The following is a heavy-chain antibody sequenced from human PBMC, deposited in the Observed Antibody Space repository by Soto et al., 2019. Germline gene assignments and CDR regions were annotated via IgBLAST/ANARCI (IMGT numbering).Heavy chain of an antibody. CDR1: GGTFSSYA. CDR3: VINMRTDGYYYYYGMDV. Sequence: SVKVSCKASGGTFSSYAISWVRQAPGRGLEWMGGIIPIFGTANYAQKFQGRVTITADESTSTAYMELSSLRSEDTAVYYCVINMRTDGYYYYYGMDVWGQGTTVTVSS. J-gene: IGHJ6*02. V-gene: IGHV1-69*13. CDR2: IIPIFGTA.